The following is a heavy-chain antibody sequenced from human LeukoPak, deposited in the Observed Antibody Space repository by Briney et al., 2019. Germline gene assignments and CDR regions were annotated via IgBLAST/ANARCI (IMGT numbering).Heavy chain of an antibody. CDR2: ISYDGSNK. J-gene: IGHJ4*02. V-gene: IGHV3-30-3*01. CDR1: GFTFSSYA. D-gene: IGHD1-26*01. Sequence: PGRSLRLSCAASGFTFSSYAMHWVRQAPGKGLEWVAVISYDGSNKYYADSVKGRFTISRDNSKNTLYLQMNSLRAEDTAVYYCARDGWDSGSYHFDYWGQGTLVTVSS. CDR3: ARDGWDSGSYHFDY.